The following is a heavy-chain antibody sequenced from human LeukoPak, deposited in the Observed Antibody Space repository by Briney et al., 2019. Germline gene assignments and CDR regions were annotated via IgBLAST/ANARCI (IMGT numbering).Heavy chain of an antibody. D-gene: IGHD2-21*01. CDR2: ISSSSSYI. J-gene: IGHJ6*03. V-gene: IGHV3-21*01. Sequence: GGSLRLSCAASGFTFSSYSMNWVRQAPGKGLEWASSISSSSSYIYYADSVKGRFTISRDNAKNSLYLQMNSLRAEDTAVYYCAREDYSGLYYMDVWGKGTTVTVSS. CDR3: AREDYSGLYYMDV. CDR1: GFTFSSYS.